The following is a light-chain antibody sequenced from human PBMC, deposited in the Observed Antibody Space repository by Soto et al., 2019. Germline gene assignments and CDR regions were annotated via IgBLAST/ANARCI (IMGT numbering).Light chain of an antibody. CDR1: SSDVGGFNY. V-gene: IGLV2-14*01. Sequence: QSVLTQPASVSGSPGQSITISCTGTSSDVGGFNYVSWYQQHPGKAPKLMIFEVTNRPSGVSNRFSGSKSGNTASLTISGLQAEDEADYYCSSNTFSTTYVFGTGTQLTVL. CDR2: EVT. J-gene: IGLJ1*01. CDR3: SSNTFSTTYV.